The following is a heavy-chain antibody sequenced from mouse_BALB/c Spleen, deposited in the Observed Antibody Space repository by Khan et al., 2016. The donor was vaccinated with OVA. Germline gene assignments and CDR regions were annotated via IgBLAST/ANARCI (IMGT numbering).Heavy chain of an antibody. Sequence: QVQLKQSGAELVKPGASVRLSCKASGYTFTNYYLYWVKQRPGHGLEWIGDINPSNGGTNFNEKFRNKVTLTVDKSSSTAYMQHSSLTSEDSAVYYCSRSRYDTFAYWGQGTLVTVSA. CDR1: GYTFTNYY. CDR2: INPSNGGT. CDR3: SRSRYDTFAY. V-gene: IGHV1S81*02. D-gene: IGHD2-3*01. J-gene: IGHJ3*01.